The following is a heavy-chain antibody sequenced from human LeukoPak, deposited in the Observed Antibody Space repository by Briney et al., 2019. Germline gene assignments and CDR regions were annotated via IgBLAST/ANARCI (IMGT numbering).Heavy chain of an antibody. J-gene: IGHJ4*02. Sequence: VASLKVSCKASGYTFTGYYMHWVRQAPEQGLEWMGWINPNSGGTNYAQRFQGRVTMTRDPSISTVYMEVSRLRSDDTAMYYCARSLGYQVVDYYFDYWGQGTLVTVSS. V-gene: IGHV1-2*02. CDR2: INPNSGGT. D-gene: IGHD2-2*01. CDR1: GYTFTGYY. CDR3: ARSLGYQVVDYYFDY.